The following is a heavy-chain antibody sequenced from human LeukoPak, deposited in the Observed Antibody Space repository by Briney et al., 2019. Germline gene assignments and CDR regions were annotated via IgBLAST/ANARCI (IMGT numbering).Heavy chain of an antibody. CDR3: ARGGYDFWDGYYSRGELDF. Sequence: ASVKVSCKASGYIFRSYGITWVRQAPGQGLEWMGWIGAYNGNTNYAQKFQGRVTMTTDTSTSTAYMELRSLRSDDTAVYYCARGGYDFWDGYYSRGELDFWGQGTLVTVSS. CDR1: GYIFRSYG. J-gene: IGHJ4*02. CDR2: IGAYNGNT. V-gene: IGHV1-18*01. D-gene: IGHD3-3*01.